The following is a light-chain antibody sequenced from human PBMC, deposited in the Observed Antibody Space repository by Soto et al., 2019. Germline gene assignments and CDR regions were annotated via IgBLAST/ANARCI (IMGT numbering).Light chain of an antibody. CDR2: GAS. Sequence: EVVLTQSPATLSVSPGAGATLSCRASQSVGSNLAWYQQKPGQTPRVLIYGASSRATGIPDRFSGSGSGTDFTLTISRLEPEDFAVYYCQQYGSSLALTFGGGTKVDIK. CDR1: QSVGSN. J-gene: IGKJ4*01. V-gene: IGKV3-20*01. CDR3: QQYGSSLALT.